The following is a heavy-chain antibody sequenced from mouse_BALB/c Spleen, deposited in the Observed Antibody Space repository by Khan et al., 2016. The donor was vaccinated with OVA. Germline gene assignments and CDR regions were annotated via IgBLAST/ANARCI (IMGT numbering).Heavy chain of an antibody. CDR3: ARDARRY. CDR2: INPKNGVT. Sequence: VQLKESGPELVKPGASVKISCKSSGYTFTEYTLHWVKQSHGKSLEWIGVINPKNGVTNYNQKFKGKATLTVDKSSSTAYMEFRSLTSEDSAVYSSARDARRYWGQGTSVTVSS. J-gene: IGHJ4*01. V-gene: IGHV1-18*01. CDR1: GYTFTEYT.